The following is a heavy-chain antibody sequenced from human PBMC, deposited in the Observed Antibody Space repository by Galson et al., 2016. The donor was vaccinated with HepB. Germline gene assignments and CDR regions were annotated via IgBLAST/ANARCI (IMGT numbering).Heavy chain of an antibody. V-gene: IGHV3-23*01. D-gene: IGHD3-16*01. J-gene: IGHJ4*02. Sequence: SLRLSCAASGFSFSTSGMSWVRQTPGRGLEWVSGITRSGAATHYADFVKGRFTISRDNSKNTLYLYMNSLSAGDTAVYYCGKHGGFDYWGQGALVTVSS. CDR3: GKHGGFDY. CDR1: GFSFSTSG. CDR2: ITRSGAAT.